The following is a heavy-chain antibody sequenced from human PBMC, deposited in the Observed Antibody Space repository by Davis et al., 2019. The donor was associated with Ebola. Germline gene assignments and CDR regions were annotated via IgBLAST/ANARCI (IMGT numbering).Heavy chain of an antibody. CDR2: IKQDGSDK. Sequence: PGGSLRLSCAASGFTFSSYWMSWVRQAPGKGLEWVANIKQDGSDKYYVDSVKGRFTISRDNAKNSLYLQMNSLRAEDTAVYYCARDGREFLEWLFNWFDPWGQGTLVTVSS. J-gene: IGHJ5*02. CDR3: ARDGREFLEWLFNWFDP. V-gene: IGHV3-7*01. CDR1: GFTFSSYW. D-gene: IGHD3-3*01.